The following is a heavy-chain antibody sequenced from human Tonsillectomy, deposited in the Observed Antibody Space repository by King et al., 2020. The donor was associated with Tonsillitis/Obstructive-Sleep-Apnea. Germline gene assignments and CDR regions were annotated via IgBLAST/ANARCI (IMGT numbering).Heavy chain of an antibody. D-gene: IGHD6-19*01. Sequence: QLVRSGGGVVQPGRSLRLSCAASGFTFSSYGMHWVRQAPGKGLEWVAFIWYDGSNKFYADSVKGRFTISRDNSKNTLYLQMNSLRAEDTAVYYCARDGQSSSAWSSDYWGQGTLVTVSS. V-gene: IGHV3-33*01. CDR3: ARDGQSSSAWSSDY. CDR1: GFTFSSYG. CDR2: IWYDGSNK. J-gene: IGHJ4*02.